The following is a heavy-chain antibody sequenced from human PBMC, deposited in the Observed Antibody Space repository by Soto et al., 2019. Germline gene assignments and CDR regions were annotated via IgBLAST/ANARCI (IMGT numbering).Heavy chain of an antibody. D-gene: IGHD6-25*01. CDR1: GFTFSSYA. J-gene: IGHJ6*03. CDR2: IGGSGVNT. CDR3: AKVRRISGYYMDV. Sequence: GGSLRLSCAASGFTFSSYAMTWVRQAPGKGLEWVSAIGGSGVNTYYADSVKGRFSSSRDNSKNTLYLQMNSLRVEDTAVYYCAKVRRISGYYMDVWGKGTTVTVSS. V-gene: IGHV3-23*01.